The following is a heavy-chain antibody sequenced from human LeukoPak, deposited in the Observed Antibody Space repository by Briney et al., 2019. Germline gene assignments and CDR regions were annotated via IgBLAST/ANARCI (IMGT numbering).Heavy chain of an antibody. J-gene: IGHJ6*03. D-gene: IGHD7-27*01. CDR2: ISSSSSYI. CDR3: ARARHWGSGENYYYYMDV. CDR1: GFTFSSYS. Sequence: KPGGSLRLSCAASGFTFSSYSMNWVRQAPGKGLEWVSSISSSSSYIYYADSVKGRFTISRDNAKNSLYLQMNSLRAEDTAVYYCARARHWGSGENYYYYMDVRGKGTTVTVSS. V-gene: IGHV3-21*01.